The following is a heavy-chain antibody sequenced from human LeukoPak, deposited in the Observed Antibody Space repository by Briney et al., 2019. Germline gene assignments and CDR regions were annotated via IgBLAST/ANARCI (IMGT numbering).Heavy chain of an antibody. CDR3: AKLCSGSYSGY. Sequence: PGGSLRLSCAASGFTFSTYAMIWVRQAPGEGLEWVSAISYDGAATYYADSVKGRFTISRDNSKNTLFLQMNSLRADDTAVYYCAKLCSGSYSGYWGQGTLVTVSS. D-gene: IGHD1-26*01. CDR1: GFTFSTYA. J-gene: IGHJ4*02. V-gene: IGHV3-23*01. CDR2: ISYDGAAT.